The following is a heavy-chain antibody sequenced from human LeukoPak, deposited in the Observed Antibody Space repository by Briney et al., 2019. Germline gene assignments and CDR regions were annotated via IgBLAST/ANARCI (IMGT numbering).Heavy chain of an antibody. CDR1: GFTFNTYN. J-gene: IGHJ4*02. Sequence: PGGSLRLSCTASGFTFNTYNLHWVRQAPGKGLEWVAVILYDGSNRYYADSAKGRFTISRDNSKNTLSLQMNSLRTEDTAVYYCARQRSLGYFDYWGQGTLVTVSS. V-gene: IGHV3-30-3*01. CDR2: ILYDGSNR. D-gene: IGHD3-16*01. CDR3: ARQRSLGYFDY.